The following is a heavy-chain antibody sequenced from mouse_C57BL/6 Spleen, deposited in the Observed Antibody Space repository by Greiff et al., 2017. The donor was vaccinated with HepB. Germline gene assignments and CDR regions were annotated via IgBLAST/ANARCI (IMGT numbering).Heavy chain of an antibody. CDR1: GYTFTDYN. J-gene: IGHJ4*01. Sequence: EVKLMESGPELVKPGASVKIPCKASGYTFTDYNMDWVKQSHGKSLEWIGDINPNNGGTIYNQKFKGKATLTVDKSSSTAYMELRSLTSEDTAVYYCARLIYYDYDVGDYYAMDYWGQGTSVTVSS. D-gene: IGHD2-4*01. CDR2: INPNNGGT. V-gene: IGHV1-18*01. CDR3: ARLIYYDYDVGDYYAMDY.